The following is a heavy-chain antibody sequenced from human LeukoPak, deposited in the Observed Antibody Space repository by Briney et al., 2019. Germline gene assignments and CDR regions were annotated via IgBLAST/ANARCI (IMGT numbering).Heavy chain of an antibody. CDR1: GYTFTSYG. V-gene: IGHV1-2*02. CDR2: INPNSGGT. Sequence: ASVKVSCKASGYTFTSYGISWVRQAPGQGLEWMGWINPNSGGTNYAQKFQGRVTMTRDTSISTAYMELSRLRSDDTAVYYCARDSRRTIFGVVIPTNWFDPWGQGTLVTVSS. CDR3: ARDSRRTIFGVVIPTNWFDP. D-gene: IGHD3-3*01. J-gene: IGHJ5*02.